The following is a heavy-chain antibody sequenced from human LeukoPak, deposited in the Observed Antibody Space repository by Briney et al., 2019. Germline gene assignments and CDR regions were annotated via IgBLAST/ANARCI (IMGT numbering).Heavy chain of an antibody. CDR3: AKETDDVCGSLFDY. CDR2: LSVSGGRP. D-gene: IGHD2-8*01. J-gene: IGHJ4*02. Sequence: PGGSLRLSCAASGFTFTNYAMTWVRQAPGKGLEWVSSLSVSGGRPHYAASVKGRFTISRDNSKNTLYLQMNSLRAEDTAVYYCAKETDDVCGSLFDYWGQGTLVSVSS. CDR1: GFTFTNYA. V-gene: IGHV3-23*01.